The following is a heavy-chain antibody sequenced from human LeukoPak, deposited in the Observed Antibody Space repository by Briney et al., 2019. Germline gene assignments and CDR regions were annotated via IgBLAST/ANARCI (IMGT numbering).Heavy chain of an antibody. D-gene: IGHD2-2*01. CDR1: GFRLSNYA. CDR2: TSDSGGST. J-gene: IGHJ4*02. V-gene: IGHV3-23*01. Sequence: GGSLRLSCAASGFRLSNYAMTWVRHAPRKGLEWVSGTSDSGGSTYYADSVKGRFTISRDNSKNTLFLQMNSLSAEDTAVYYCARDEGGTYRSSTSCPIDYWGQGTLVTVSS. CDR3: ARDEGGTYRSSTSCPIDY.